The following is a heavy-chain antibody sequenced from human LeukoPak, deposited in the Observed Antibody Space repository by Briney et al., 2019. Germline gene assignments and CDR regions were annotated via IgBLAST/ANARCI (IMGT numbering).Heavy chain of an antibody. CDR3: AELGITMIGGV. J-gene: IGHJ6*04. CDR1: GFTFSSYT. V-gene: IGHV3-23*01. CDR2: ISGSGDNT. Sequence: RPGGSLRLSCVASGFTFSSYTMSWVRQAPGKGLEWVSTISGSGDNTYYADSVKGRFTISRDNSKNTLYLQMNSLRAEDTAVYYCAELGITMIGGVWGKGTTVTISS. D-gene: IGHD3-10*02.